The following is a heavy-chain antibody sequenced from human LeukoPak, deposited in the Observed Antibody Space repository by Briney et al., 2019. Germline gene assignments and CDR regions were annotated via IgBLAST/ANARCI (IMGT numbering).Heavy chain of an antibody. CDR1: GYTFTGYH. CDR3: AREGRGDSGGYYKGY. V-gene: IGHV1-2*02. Sequence: ASVKVSCKTSGYTFTGYHMHWVRQAPGQGLEWMGWINPNSGGTKYAQKLQGRVSMTRDTSINTAHMELTRLRSDDTAVYYCAREGRGDSGGYYKGYWGQGTLVTVSS. CDR2: INPNSGGT. J-gene: IGHJ4*02. D-gene: IGHD3-22*01.